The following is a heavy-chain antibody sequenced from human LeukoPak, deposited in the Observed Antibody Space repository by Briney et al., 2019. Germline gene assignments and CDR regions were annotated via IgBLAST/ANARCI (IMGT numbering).Heavy chain of an antibody. V-gene: IGHV4-39*01. J-gene: IGHJ5*02. D-gene: IGHD3-22*01. CDR3: ARQSSGYYYGWFDP. Sequence: SETLSLTCTVSGGSILDSTYYWAWIRQPPGKGLEWIATIFYTGNTHYNPSLKSRVTMSVDTVKNQFSLNLNSVTAAGTAVYYCARQSSGYYYGWFDPWGQGTLVTVSS. CDR2: IFYTGNT. CDR1: GGSILDSTYY.